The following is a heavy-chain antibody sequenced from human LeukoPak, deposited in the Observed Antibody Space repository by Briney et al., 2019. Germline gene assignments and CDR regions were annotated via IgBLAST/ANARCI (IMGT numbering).Heavy chain of an antibody. CDR2: IYYSGDT. Sequence: SETLSLTCTVSGGSLSSYYWSWIRQSPEKGLEWIGHIYYSGDTNYNPSLKSRVTISVDTSKNQFSLKLSSVTAADTAVYYCARVGYSYGLGYWGQGTLVTVSS. D-gene: IGHD5-18*01. CDR3: ARVGYSYGLGY. V-gene: IGHV4-59*12. CDR1: GGSLSSYY. J-gene: IGHJ4*02.